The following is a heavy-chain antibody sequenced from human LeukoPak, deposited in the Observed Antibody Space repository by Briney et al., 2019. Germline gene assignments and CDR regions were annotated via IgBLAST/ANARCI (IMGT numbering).Heavy chain of an antibody. CDR2: INHSGST. V-gene: IGHV4-34*01. Sequence: SETLSLTCPVYGGSFSGYYWSWIRQPPGKGLEWIGEINHSGSTNYNPSLKSRVTISVDTSKNQFSLKLSSVTAADTAVYYCARGWYYYGSGSYWFDPWGQGTLVTVSS. D-gene: IGHD3-10*01. J-gene: IGHJ5*02. CDR3: ARGWYYYGSGSYWFDP. CDR1: GGSFSGYY.